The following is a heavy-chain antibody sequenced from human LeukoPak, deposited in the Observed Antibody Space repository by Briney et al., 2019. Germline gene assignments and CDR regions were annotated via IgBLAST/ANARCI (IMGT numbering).Heavy chain of an antibody. Sequence: ASVKVSCKASGYTFTGYYMHWVRQAPGQGLEWMGWINPNSGGTNYAQKFQGRVTMTRDTSISTAYMELSRLRSDDAAVYCCARDRDYYDSSGYFYYWGQGTLVTVSS. CDR3: ARDRDYYDSSGYFYY. V-gene: IGHV1-2*02. CDR2: INPNSGGT. J-gene: IGHJ4*02. CDR1: GYTFTGYY. D-gene: IGHD3-22*01.